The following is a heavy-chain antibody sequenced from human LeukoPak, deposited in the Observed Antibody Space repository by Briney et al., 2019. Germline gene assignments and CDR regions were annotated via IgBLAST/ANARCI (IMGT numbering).Heavy chain of an antibody. CDR1: GGSIISSSFW. CDR2: IYYSGVS. Sequence: PSETLSLTCTVSGGSIISSSFWWGWIRQPPGKGLEWIGSIYYSGVSYYNPSLKSRVTISVDTSKNQFSLKLSSVTAADTAVYYCARPEGYSGYDGWGQGTMVTVSS. CDR3: ARPEGYSGYDG. J-gene: IGHJ3*01. D-gene: IGHD5-12*01. V-gene: IGHV4-39*07.